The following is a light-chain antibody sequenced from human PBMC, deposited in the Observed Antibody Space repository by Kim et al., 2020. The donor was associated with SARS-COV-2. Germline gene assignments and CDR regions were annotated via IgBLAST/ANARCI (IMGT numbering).Light chain of an antibody. CDR1: NSVDIN. V-gene: IGKV3-11*01. Sequence: GEGPTLSCMACNSVDINLAWYQQTPGQAPRLLIYDAAIRATGIPTRFSGSGSGTDFTLTISSLEAEDFAMYYCQQHSSWPPALTFGGGTKVDIK. J-gene: IGKJ4*01. CDR3: QQHSSWPPALT. CDR2: DAA.